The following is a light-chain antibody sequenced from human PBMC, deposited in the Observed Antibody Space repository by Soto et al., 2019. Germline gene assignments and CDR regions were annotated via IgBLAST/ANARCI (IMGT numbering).Light chain of an antibody. J-gene: IGKJ3*01. CDR1: QSISTW. Sequence: DIQMTQSPSSVSAAVGDRVTITCRASQSISTWLAWYQQKPGKAPNLLIYAAYSLHTEIPSRFRGSRSGTDFNLTINALKPDDFATYFCKQRHIFPFTFGPGNKVDIQ. V-gene: IGKV1-12*01. CDR2: AAY. CDR3: KQRHIFPFT.